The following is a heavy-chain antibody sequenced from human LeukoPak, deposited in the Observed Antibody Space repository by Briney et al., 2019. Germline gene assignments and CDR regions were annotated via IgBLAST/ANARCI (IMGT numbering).Heavy chain of an antibody. CDR1: GGSFSGYY. J-gene: IGHJ4*02. Sequence: SETLSLTCAVYGGSFSGYYWSWIRQPPGKGLEWIGEINHSGSTNYNPSLKSRVTISVDTSKNQFSLKLSSVTAADTAVYYCARGYSYGYLLDYWGQGTLVTVSS. D-gene: IGHD5-18*01. CDR3: ARGYSYGYLLDY. V-gene: IGHV4-34*01. CDR2: INHSGST.